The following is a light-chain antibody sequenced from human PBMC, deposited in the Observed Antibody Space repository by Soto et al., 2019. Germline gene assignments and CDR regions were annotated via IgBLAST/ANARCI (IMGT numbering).Light chain of an antibody. V-gene: IGKV1-5*03. CDR3: QQYNSYPLT. Sequence: DIQMTQSTSTLSASVGDRVIITCRASQSISTWLAWFQQKPGKAPNLLIYKASSVESGVTSRFSGSGSGTEFPLTISSLQPDDCATYYFQQYNSYPLTFGPGNKVDIK. CDR1: QSISTW. J-gene: IGKJ3*01. CDR2: KAS.